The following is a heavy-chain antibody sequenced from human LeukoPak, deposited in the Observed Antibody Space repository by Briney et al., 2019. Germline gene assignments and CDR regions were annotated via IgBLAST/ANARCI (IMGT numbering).Heavy chain of an antibody. Sequence: AETLSLTGTVSGGSISSSSYYWGWIRQPPGKGLEWIGSIYYSGSTYYNPSLKSRVTISVDTSKNQFSLKLSSVTAADTAVYYCARDVMVRGDGAFDIWGQGTMVTVSS. CDR1: GGSISSSSYY. V-gene: IGHV4-39*07. J-gene: IGHJ3*02. CDR2: IYYSGST. D-gene: IGHD3-10*01. CDR3: ARDVMVRGDGAFDI.